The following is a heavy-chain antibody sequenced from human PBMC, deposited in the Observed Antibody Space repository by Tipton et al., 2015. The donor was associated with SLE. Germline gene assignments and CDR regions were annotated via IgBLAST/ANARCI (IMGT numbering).Heavy chain of an antibody. D-gene: IGHD2-15*01. J-gene: IGHJ6*02. CDR3: ARDLAGYVVQAGMDV. Sequence: TLSLTCTVSGGSISSYYWSWIRQPAGKGLEWIGTVYHSGSASYNPSLKSRVTISVDTSKNHFSLKLSSVTAADTAVYYCARDLAGYVVQAGMDVWGQGTTVTVSS. V-gene: IGHV4-4*07. CDR2: VYHSGSA. CDR1: GGSISSYY.